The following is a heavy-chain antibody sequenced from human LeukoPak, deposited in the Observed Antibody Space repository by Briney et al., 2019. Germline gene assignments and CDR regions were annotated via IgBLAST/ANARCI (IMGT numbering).Heavy chain of an antibody. D-gene: IGHD6-19*01. Sequence: GGSLRLSCAASGFTFSSYAMSWVRQAPGKGLEWVSAISGSGGSTYYADSVKGRFTISRDNSKNTLHLQINSLRAEDTAVYYCAKRRRGEAVAGTFDYWGQGTLVTVSS. J-gene: IGHJ4*02. V-gene: IGHV3-23*01. CDR1: GFTFSSYA. CDR2: ISGSGGST. CDR3: AKRRRGEAVAGTFDY.